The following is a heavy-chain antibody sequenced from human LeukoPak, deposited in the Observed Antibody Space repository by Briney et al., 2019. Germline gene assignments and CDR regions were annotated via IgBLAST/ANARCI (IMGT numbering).Heavy chain of an antibody. CDR3: ARGYSSSWYDWYFDL. Sequence: ASVKVSCKASGYTFTGYYMHWGPQAPGQGLEWMGRINPKSGGTNYTQKFQGRVTMTRDTSISTAYMELSRLRSDDTAVYYCARGYSSSWYDWYFDLWGRGTLVTVSS. CDR1: GYTFTGYY. CDR2: INPKSGGT. J-gene: IGHJ2*01. D-gene: IGHD6-13*01. V-gene: IGHV1-2*06.